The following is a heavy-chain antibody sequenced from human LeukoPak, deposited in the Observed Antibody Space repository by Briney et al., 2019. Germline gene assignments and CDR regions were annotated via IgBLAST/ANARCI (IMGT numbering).Heavy chain of an antibody. V-gene: IGHV4-59*01. CDR3: ARQSRYYDSSGYYYFDY. D-gene: IGHD3-22*01. CDR2: IYYSGST. Sequence: PSETLSLTCTVSDGSISSYYWSWIRQPPGKGLEWIGYIYYSGSTNYNPSLKSRVTISVDTSKNQFSLKLSSVTAADTAVYYCARQSRYYDSSGYYYFDYWGQGTLVTVSS. CDR1: DGSISSYY. J-gene: IGHJ4*02.